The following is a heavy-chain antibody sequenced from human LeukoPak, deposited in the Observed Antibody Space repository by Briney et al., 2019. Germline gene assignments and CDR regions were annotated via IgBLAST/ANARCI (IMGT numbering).Heavy chain of an antibody. CDR3: ARRLSGYTFDY. Sequence: SETLSLTCTVSGGSISSSSYYRGWIRQPPGKGLEWIGSIYYSGSTYYNPSLKSRVTISVDTSKNQFSLKLSSVTAADTAVYYCARRLSGYTFDYWGQGTLVTVSS. D-gene: IGHD3-16*02. V-gene: IGHV4-39*01. J-gene: IGHJ4*02. CDR2: IYYSGST. CDR1: GGSISSSSYY.